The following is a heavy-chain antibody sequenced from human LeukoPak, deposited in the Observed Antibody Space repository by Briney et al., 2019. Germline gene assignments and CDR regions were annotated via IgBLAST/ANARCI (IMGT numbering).Heavy chain of an antibody. D-gene: IGHD3-22*01. CDR3: ARDEGDSSGYYPGL. J-gene: IGHJ1*01. V-gene: IGHV3-33*01. CDR2: IWHDGSRK. Sequence: GGSLRLSCAASGFTLSNYGMHWVRQAPGKGLEWVAAIWHDGSRKYYAESVKGRFTISRDNARNTGYVQTNSLRAEDTAVYYCARDEGDSSGYYPGLWGQGTLVTVSS. CDR1: GFTLSNYG.